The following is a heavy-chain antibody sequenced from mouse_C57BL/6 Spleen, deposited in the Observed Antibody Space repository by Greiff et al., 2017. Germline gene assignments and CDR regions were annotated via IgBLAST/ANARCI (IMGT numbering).Heavy chain of an antibody. J-gene: IGHJ1*03. CDR3: ARSTTVVATNWYFDV. Sequence: VQLQESGAELVKPGASVKISCKASGYAFSSYWMNWVKQRPGKGLEWIGQIYPGDGDTNYNGKFKGKATLTADKSSSTAYMQLSSLTSEDSAVYCCARSTTVVATNWYFDVWGTGTTVTVSS. D-gene: IGHD1-1*01. CDR2: IYPGDGDT. CDR1: GYAFSSYW. V-gene: IGHV1-80*01.